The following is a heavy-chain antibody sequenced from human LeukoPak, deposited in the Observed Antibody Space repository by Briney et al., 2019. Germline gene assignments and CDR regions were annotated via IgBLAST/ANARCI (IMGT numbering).Heavy chain of an antibody. CDR2: ISYDGSKE. CDR3: ARVGEMATFDY. Sequence: GGSLRLSCAASGFTFSGYGMHWVRQAPGKGLEWVAAISYDGSKEYYADSVKGRFTISRDSSKNTLYLQMNSLRAEDTAVYYCARVGEMATFDYWGQGTLVTVSS. J-gene: IGHJ4*02. D-gene: IGHD5-24*01. V-gene: IGHV3-30*03. CDR1: GFTFSGYG.